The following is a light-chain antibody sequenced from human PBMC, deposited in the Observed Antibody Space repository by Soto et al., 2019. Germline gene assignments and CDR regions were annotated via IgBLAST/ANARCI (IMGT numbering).Light chain of an antibody. CDR1: QSVSSSY. CDR3: QQYGSSPLT. Sequence: EIVLTQSPGTLSLSPGERATLSCRASQSVSSSYLAWYQQKPGQAPRLLIYGASCRATGIPDRFSGSGSGTDFTLTISRLEPEDFTVYYCQQYGSSPLTFGGRTKLEIK. J-gene: IGKJ4*01. CDR2: GAS. V-gene: IGKV3-20*01.